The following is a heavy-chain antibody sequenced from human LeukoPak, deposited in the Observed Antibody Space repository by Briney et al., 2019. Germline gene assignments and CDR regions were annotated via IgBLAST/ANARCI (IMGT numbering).Heavy chain of an antibody. D-gene: IGHD2-2*01. Sequence: GGSLRLSCGASGFTFSNAWMSWVRQAPGKGLEWVGRIKSETDGGTTDYAAPVKGRFTISRDDSKNTLYLQMNSLKTEDTAVYYCSGCSSTSCSSLYMDVWGKGTTVTVSS. J-gene: IGHJ6*03. CDR2: IKSETDGGTT. CDR1: GFTFSNAW. CDR3: SGCSSTSCSSLYMDV. V-gene: IGHV3-15*01.